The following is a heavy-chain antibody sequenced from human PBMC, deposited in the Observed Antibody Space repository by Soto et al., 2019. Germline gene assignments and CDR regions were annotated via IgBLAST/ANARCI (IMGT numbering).Heavy chain of an antibody. CDR1: GYTFNSYG. CDR3: ARDSEFIVGATTPFDF. CDR2: ISAYNGHT. D-gene: IGHD1-26*01. Sequence: QVQLVQAGAEVKKPGASVKFSCKASGYTFNSYGISWVRQALGQGLEWMGWISAYNGHTNYAQKLQGRVTITTDTSTSTAYMELRSLRSDDTAVYYCARDSEFIVGATTPFDFWGQGTLVTVSS. J-gene: IGHJ4*02. V-gene: IGHV1-18*04.